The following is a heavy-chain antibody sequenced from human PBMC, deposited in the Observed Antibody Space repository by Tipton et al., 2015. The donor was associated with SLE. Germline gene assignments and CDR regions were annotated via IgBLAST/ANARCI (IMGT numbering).Heavy chain of an antibody. V-gene: IGHV4-59*08. CDR3: ARGAGPYEVDY. CDR1: GGSISSYY. D-gene: IGHD3-16*01. J-gene: IGHJ4*02. CDR2: IYYSGST. Sequence: TLSLTCTVSGGSISSYYWSWIRQPPGKGLEWIGYIYYSGSTNYNPSLKSRVTISVDTSKNQFSLKLSSVTAADTAVYYCARGAGPYEVDYWGQGTLVTVSS.